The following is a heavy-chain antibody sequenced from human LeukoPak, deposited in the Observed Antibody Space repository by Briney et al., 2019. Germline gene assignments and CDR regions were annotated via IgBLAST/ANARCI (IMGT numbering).Heavy chain of an antibody. CDR1: GASISSSNYY. CDR2: IYSSGNT. Sequence: PSETLSLTCAVSGASISSSNYYWGWVRQSPGKGLEWIGNIYSSGNTYYNASLKSRVTMYIDTSKNQFSLKLSSVTAADTAVYYCARVDSSNWYEYRGYFDYWGQGTLVTVSS. CDR3: ARVDSSNWYEYRGYFDY. J-gene: IGHJ4*02. V-gene: IGHV4-39*07. D-gene: IGHD6-13*01.